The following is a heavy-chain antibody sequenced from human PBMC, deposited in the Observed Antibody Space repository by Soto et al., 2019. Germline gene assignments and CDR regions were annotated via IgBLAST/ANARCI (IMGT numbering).Heavy chain of an antibody. D-gene: IGHD3-22*01. V-gene: IGHV1-3*01. CDR2: INPATGDT. CDR1: GYVFTTSA. CDR3: ARAAGRSKLLPYYFDP. J-gene: IGHJ5*02. Sequence: ASVNVSCKASGYVFTTSAIHWVRQAAGQRLEWLGWINPATGDTKYSQDFRGRVTFTLDTSATTAYMALTSLTSHDTAVYYCARAAGRSKLLPYYFDPWGQGTLVTVSS.